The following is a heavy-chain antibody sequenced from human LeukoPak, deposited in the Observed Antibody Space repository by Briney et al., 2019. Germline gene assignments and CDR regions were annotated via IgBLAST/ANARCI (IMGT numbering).Heavy chain of an antibody. V-gene: IGHV4-59*08. D-gene: IGHD1-26*01. Sequence: SETLSLTCTVSGGSISNYYWSWIRQPPGKGLEWIGYIYYSGSTTYNPSLKSRVTISVDTSKNQFSLKLSSVTAADTAVYYCARHGTSSYYYYAMDVWGQGTTVTVSS. CDR2: IYYSGST. CDR3: ARHGTSSYYYYAMDV. CDR1: GGSISNYY. J-gene: IGHJ6*02.